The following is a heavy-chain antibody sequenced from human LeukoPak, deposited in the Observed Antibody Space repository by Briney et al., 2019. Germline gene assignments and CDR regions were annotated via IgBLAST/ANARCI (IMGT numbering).Heavy chain of an antibody. J-gene: IGHJ3*02. CDR2: IYPGDSDT. CDR1: GYSFTSYW. CDR3: ATGIAADEKQRTHAFDI. D-gene: IGHD6-13*01. V-gene: IGHV5-51*01. Sequence: GESLKISCKGSGYSFTSYWIGWVRQMPGKGLEWMGIIYPGDSDTRYSPSFQGQVTISADKSISTAYLQWSSLKASDTAMYYCATGIAADEKQRTHAFDIWGQGTMVTVSS.